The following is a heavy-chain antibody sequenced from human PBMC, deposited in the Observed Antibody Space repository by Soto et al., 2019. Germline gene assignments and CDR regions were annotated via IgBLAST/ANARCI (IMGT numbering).Heavy chain of an antibody. Sequence: SLRLSCAASGFIFSSFGMHWVRQAPGKGLEWVAHIWYDGSNTYYADSVKGRFTISRDNSRNTLYLQMNSLRAEDTAVYHCVRDLLGSGGHFDYWGQGTPVTAPQ. D-gene: IGHD7-27*01. CDR2: IWYDGSNT. V-gene: IGHV3-33*01. CDR1: GFIFSSFG. CDR3: VRDLLGSGGHFDY. J-gene: IGHJ4*02.